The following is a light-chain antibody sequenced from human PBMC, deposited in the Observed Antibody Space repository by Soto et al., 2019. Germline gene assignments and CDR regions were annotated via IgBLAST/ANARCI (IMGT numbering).Light chain of an antibody. J-gene: IGKJ1*01. CDR1: QSVRSN. Sequence: EIVMTQSAATLSVSPGERATLSCRASQSVRSNLAWYQQKRGQAPRLLIYGASTRATGIPARFSGSGSGTEFSLTISSLQSEDFPVYYCQQYNNWWTFGQGTKV. CDR2: GAS. V-gene: IGKV3-15*01. CDR3: QQYNNWWT.